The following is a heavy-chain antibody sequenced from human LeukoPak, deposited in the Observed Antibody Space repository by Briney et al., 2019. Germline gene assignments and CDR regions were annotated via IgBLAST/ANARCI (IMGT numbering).Heavy chain of an antibody. Sequence: PGGSLRLSCAASGFTFSSYAMSWVRQAPGKGLEWVSAISGSGGSTYYADSVKGRFTISRDNSKNTLYLQMNSLRAEDTAVYYCASGRGYSGYGPGYYFDYWGQGTLVTVSS. CDR3: ASGRGYSGYGPGYYFDY. CDR2: ISGSGGST. V-gene: IGHV3-23*01. J-gene: IGHJ4*02. D-gene: IGHD5-12*01. CDR1: GFTFSSYA.